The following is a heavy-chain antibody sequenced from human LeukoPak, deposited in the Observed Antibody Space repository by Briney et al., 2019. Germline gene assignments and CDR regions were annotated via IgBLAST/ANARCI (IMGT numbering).Heavy chain of an antibody. V-gene: IGHV1-8*01. D-gene: IGHD3-16*02. CDR3: ARDLVVRLGELSFPGDY. CDR1: GYTFTSYD. J-gene: IGHJ4*02. Sequence: GASVKVSCKASGYTFTSYDINWVRQATGQGLEWMGWMNPNSGNTGYAQKFQGRVTMTRNTSISTAYMELSSLRSEDTAVYYCARDLVVRLGELSFPGDYWGQGTLVTVSS. CDR2: MNPNSGNT.